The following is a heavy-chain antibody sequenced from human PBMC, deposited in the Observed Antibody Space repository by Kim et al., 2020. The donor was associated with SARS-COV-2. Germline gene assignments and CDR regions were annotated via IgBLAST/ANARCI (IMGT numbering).Heavy chain of an antibody. D-gene: IGHD3-10*01. J-gene: IGHJ4*02. CDR2: INPSGGST. Sequence: ASVKVSCKASGYTFTSYYMHWVRQAPGQGLEWMGIINPSGGSTSYAQKFQGRVTMTRDTSTSTVYMELSSLRSEDTAVYYCAVTYYYGSGSYERAYYYFDYWGQGTLVTVSS. V-gene: IGHV1-46*01. CDR3: AVTYYYGSGSYERAYYYFDY. CDR1: GYTFTSYY.